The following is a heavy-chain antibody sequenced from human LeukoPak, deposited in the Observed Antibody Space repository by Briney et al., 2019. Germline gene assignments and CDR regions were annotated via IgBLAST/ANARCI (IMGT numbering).Heavy chain of an antibody. V-gene: IGHV1-2*02. CDR1: GYTFTSYY. J-gene: IGHJ4*02. CDR3: AAPYPYVSYDSSGYTH. Sequence: ASMKVSCKASGYTFTSYYIHWVRQASGQGLEWMGCINPHNGGTNYAQKFQGRVTMTRDTSISTAYMELSSLRSEDTAVYYCAAPYPYVSYDSSGYTHWGQGTLVTVSS. D-gene: IGHD3-22*01. CDR2: INPHNGGT.